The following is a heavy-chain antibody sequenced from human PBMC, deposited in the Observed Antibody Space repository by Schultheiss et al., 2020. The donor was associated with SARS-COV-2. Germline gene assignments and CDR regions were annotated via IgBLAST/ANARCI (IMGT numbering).Heavy chain of an antibody. V-gene: IGHV5-51*01. CDR2: IYPGDSDT. D-gene: IGHD5-18*01. Sequence: GESLKISCKGSGYSFTSYWIGWVRQMPGKGLEWMGIIYPGDSDTRYSPSFQGQVTISADKSISTDYLQWSSLKASDTAMYYCARQGDDIQLWLEFDIWGQGTMVTVSS. J-gene: IGHJ3*02. CDR1: GYSFTSYW. CDR3: ARQGDDIQLWLEFDI.